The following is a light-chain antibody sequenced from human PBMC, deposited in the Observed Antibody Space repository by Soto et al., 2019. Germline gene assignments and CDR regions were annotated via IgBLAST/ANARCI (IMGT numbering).Light chain of an antibody. CDR3: QQYGSSPT. V-gene: IGKV3-20*01. J-gene: IGKJ1*01. CDR1: QRVSAGY. CDR2: GAS. Sequence: EIVLTQSPGTLSLSPGERATLSCRASQRVSAGYFAWYQQKPGQAPRLLIYGASSRVSGIPDRFSGSGSGTDFTLTISRLEPEDFAVYYCQQYGSSPTFGQGTKVEIK.